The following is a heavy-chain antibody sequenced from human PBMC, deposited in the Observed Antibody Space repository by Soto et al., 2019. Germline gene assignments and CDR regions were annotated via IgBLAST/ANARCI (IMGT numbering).Heavy chain of an antibody. V-gene: IGHV1-69*04. Sequence: SVKVSCKASGGTFSSYTISWVRQAPGQGLEWMGRIIPIRGIASYAQKFQGRVTITGDKSTSTVYMELSSLRSEDTAVYYCARDLGYCSGGSCWFDPWGQGTLVTVSS. CDR1: GGTFSSYT. J-gene: IGHJ5*02. CDR2: IIPIRGIA. D-gene: IGHD2-15*01. CDR3: ARDLGYCSGGSCWFDP.